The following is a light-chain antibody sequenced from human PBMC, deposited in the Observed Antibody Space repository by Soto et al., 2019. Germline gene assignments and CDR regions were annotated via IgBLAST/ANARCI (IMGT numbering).Light chain of an antibody. CDR3: QQYNNWPRT. V-gene: IGKV3-15*01. Sequence: EVVMTQSPATLSVSPGERATLSCRASQSVGGNFAWYQQKPGQAPRLLIYGASTRATDIPGRFSGSGSGTEFTLTISSLQSEDFAVYYCQQYNNWPRTFGQGTKVEIK. J-gene: IGKJ1*01. CDR1: QSVGGN. CDR2: GAS.